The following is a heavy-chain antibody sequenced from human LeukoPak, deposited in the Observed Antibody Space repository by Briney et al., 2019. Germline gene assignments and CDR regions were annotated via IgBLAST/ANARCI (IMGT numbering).Heavy chain of an antibody. D-gene: IGHD3-22*01. V-gene: IGHV3-23*01. J-gene: IGHJ4*02. CDR1: GFTFSIYA. CDR2: ITSRGESA. CDR3: ARDRPNYYGSDGHYYRRDGDY. Sequence: GGSLRLSCAASGFTFSIYAMSWVRQAPGKGLQWVSSITSRGESAWYVDSVKGRFTITRDNSENTLYLQMHSQRAEDTAVYYCARDRPNYYGSDGHYYRRDGDYWGRGTLVSVSS.